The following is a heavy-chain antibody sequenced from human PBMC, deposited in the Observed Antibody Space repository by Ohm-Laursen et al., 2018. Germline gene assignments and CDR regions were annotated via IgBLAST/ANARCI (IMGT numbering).Heavy chain of an antibody. CDR1: GFSFRTYW. D-gene: IGHD3-3*01. CDR3: ARGRTFGVVSSPLDY. V-gene: IGHV3-74*01. Sequence: GSLRLSCAASGFSFRTYWMHWVRQAPGKGLVWVSRVNPEGTSTTYADSVKGRFTISRDNSKNTLYLQIFSLSAEDTAIYYCARGRTFGVVSSPLDYWGQGTLVTVSS. J-gene: IGHJ4*02. CDR2: VNPEGTST.